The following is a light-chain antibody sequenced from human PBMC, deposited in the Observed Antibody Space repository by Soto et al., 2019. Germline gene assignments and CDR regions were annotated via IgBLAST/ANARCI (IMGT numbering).Light chain of an antibody. CDR3: SSYTSGSTYV. V-gene: IGLV2-14*01. J-gene: IGLJ1*01. CDR2: EVS. Sequence: QSALTQPASVSGSPGHSITISCTGTSSDVGGYKYVSWFQQHPGKAPKLMIFEVSNRPSGVSNRFSGSKSGNTASLTISGLQAEDEADYYCSSYTSGSTYVFGTGTKLTVL. CDR1: SSDVGGYKY.